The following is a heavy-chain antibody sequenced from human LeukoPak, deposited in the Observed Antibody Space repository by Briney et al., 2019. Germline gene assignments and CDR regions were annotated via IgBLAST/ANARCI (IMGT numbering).Heavy chain of an antibody. V-gene: IGHV3-48*01. CDR2: ISSSGSTI. J-gene: IGHJ4*02. D-gene: IGHD6-19*01. CDR3: AREKYSSGLDY. Sequence: GGSLRLSCAASGFTFSSYSINWVGQAPGKGLEWVSYISSSGSTIYYADSVKGRFTISRDNAKNSLYLQMDTLRAEDTAVYYCAREKYSSGLDYWGQGTLVTVSS. CDR1: GFTFSSYS.